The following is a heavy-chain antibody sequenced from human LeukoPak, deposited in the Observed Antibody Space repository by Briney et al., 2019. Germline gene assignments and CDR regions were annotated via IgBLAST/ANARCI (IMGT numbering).Heavy chain of an antibody. CDR2: IDYSGST. V-gene: IGHV4-30-4*01. CDR3: ARGIAAVGTNWFDP. CDR1: GDSISSGDYY. D-gene: IGHD6-13*01. Sequence: KSSETLSLTCTVSGDSISSGDYYWRWLRQPRGKGLEWIGYIDYSGSTDYNSSLKRRVTISVDTSKNQFSLKVNSVTAADTAVYYCARGIAAVGTNWFDPWGQGTLVTVSS. J-gene: IGHJ5*02.